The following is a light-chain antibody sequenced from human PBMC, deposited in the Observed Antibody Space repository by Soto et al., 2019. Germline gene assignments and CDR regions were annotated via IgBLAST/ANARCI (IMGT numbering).Light chain of an antibody. Sequence: QSVLTQPASVSGSPGQSITISCTGTSSDVGAYNYVSWYQQHPGKAPKLMIYEDINRPSGVSNRFSGSKSGNTASPTISGLQAEDEADYYCGSYTSASTLVFGTGTKGTVL. V-gene: IGLV2-14*01. CDR3: GSYTSASTLV. CDR2: EDI. J-gene: IGLJ1*01. CDR1: SSDVGAYNY.